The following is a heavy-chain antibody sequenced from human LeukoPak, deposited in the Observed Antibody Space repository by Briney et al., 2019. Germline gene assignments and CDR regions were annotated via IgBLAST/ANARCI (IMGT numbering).Heavy chain of an antibody. CDR3: ARGDSSGWGLDY. CDR1: GFTFSSFW. Sequence: PGGSLRLSCAASGFTFSSFWMNWVRQAPGKGLEWVGNIKQDGSEKNYVDSVKGRFTISRDNAKNSLYLQMNSLRAGDTAVYYCARGDSSGWGLDYWGQGILVTVSS. J-gene: IGHJ4*02. D-gene: IGHD6-19*01. V-gene: IGHV3-7*01. CDR2: IKQDGSEK.